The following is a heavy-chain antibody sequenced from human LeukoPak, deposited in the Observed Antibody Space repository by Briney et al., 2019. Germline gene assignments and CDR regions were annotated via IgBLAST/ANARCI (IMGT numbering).Heavy chain of an antibody. J-gene: IGHJ5*02. CDR2: IYYSGST. Sequence: SETLSLTCTVPGGSISSSSYSWGWIRQPPGKGLEWIGSIYYSGSTYYNPSLKSRVTISVDTSKNQFSLKLSSVTAADTAVYYCARHYYYDSSGYYWIDPWGQGTQVTVFS. CDR1: GGSISSSSYS. V-gene: IGHV4-39*01. CDR3: ARHYYYDSSGYYWIDP. D-gene: IGHD3-22*01.